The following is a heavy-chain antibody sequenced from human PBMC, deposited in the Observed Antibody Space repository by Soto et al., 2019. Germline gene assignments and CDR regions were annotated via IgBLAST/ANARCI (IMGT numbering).Heavy chain of an antibody. Sequence: GGSLRLSCAASGFTFSSYSMNWVRQAPGKGLEWVSYISSSGSYIYYADSVKGRFTISRDNAKNSLYLQMTSLRAEDTAVYYCARSIAVVPFDYWGQGTLVTGSS. V-gene: IGHV3-21*01. CDR3: ARSIAVVPFDY. J-gene: IGHJ4*02. D-gene: IGHD6-19*01. CDR2: ISSSGSYI. CDR1: GFTFSSYS.